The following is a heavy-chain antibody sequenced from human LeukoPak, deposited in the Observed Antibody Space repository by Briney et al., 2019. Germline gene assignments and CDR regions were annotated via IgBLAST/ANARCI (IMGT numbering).Heavy chain of an antibody. CDR3: ARGGYYYDSSGYSHLPDY. CDR2: INPNSGGT. D-gene: IGHD3-22*01. V-gene: IGHV1-2*06. CDR1: GYTFTGYY. Sequence: GASVKVSCKASGYTFTGYYMHWVRQAPGQGLEWMGRINPNSGGTNYAQKFQGRVTMTRDTSISTAYMELSRLRSEDTAVYYCARGGYYYDSSGYSHLPDYWGQGTLVTVSA. J-gene: IGHJ4*02.